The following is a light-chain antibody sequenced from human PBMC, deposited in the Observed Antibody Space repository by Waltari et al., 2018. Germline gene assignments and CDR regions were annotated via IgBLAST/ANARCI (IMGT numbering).Light chain of an antibody. CDR1: QSVTTM. CDR2: DAS. J-gene: IGKJ2*01. Sequence: EMVMTQAPATLSVSPGERVTLSCRASQSVTTMLAWYQQKPGQAPRLLIFDASIRATGAPARFSGSGSGTEFSLTISSLQSEDFGVYYCQQYNNRPPYMYTFGQGTKLEIK. V-gene: IGKV3-15*01. CDR3: QQYNNRPPYMYT.